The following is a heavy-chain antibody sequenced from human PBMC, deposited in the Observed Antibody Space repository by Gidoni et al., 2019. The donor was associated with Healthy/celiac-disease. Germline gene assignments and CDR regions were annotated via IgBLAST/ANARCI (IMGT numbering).Heavy chain of an antibody. V-gene: IGHV5-51*01. J-gene: IGHJ4*02. Sequence: EVQLVQSGAEGKKPGESMKISGKGAGYSFTSYWIGWVRQMPGKGLEWMGIIYPGDSDTRYSPSFQGQVTISADKSISTAYLQWSSLKASDTAMYYCARPRGNYGSGSPFDYWGQGTLVTVSS. D-gene: IGHD3-10*01. CDR1: GYSFTSYW. CDR3: ARPRGNYGSGSPFDY. CDR2: IYPGDSDT.